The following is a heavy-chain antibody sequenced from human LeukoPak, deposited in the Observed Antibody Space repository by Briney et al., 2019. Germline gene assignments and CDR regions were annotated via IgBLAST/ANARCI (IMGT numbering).Heavy chain of an antibody. Sequence: GGSLRLSCAASGFTFSSYWMSWVRQAPGKGLEWVANIKQDGSEKYYVDSVKGRFTISRDNAKNSLYLQMNSLRVEDTAVYYCTRDRGWQQFDYWGQGTLVTVSS. CDR3: TRDRGWQQFDY. CDR1: GFTFSSYW. D-gene: IGHD5-24*01. CDR2: IKQDGSEK. V-gene: IGHV3-7*01. J-gene: IGHJ4*02.